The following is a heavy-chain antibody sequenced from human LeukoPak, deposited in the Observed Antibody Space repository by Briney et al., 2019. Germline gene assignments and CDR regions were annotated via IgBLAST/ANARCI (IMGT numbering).Heavy chain of an antibody. V-gene: IGHV4-34*01. CDR1: GGSFSGYY. Sequence: SETLSLTCAVYGGSFSGYYWSWIRQPLGKGLEWIGEINHSGSTNYNPPLKSRVTISVDTSKNQFSLNLSSVTAADTAVYYCARVTAYFHHIRWFDPWGQGTLVTVSS. CDR3: ARVTAYFHHIRWFDP. J-gene: IGHJ5*02. CDR2: INHSGST. D-gene: IGHD2-21*01.